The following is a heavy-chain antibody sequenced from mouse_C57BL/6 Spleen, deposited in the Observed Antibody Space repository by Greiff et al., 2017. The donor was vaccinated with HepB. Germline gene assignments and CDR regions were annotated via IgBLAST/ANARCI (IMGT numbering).Heavy chain of an antibody. CDR3: AKGGYYGKGYYYAMDY. CDR2: IWRGGST. CDR1: GFSLTSYG. V-gene: IGHV2-5*01. J-gene: IGHJ4*01. D-gene: IGHD2-1*01. Sequence: QVQLQQSGPGLVQPSQSLSITCTVSGFSLTSYGVHWVRQSPGKGLEWLGVIWRGGSTDYNAAFMSRLSITKDNSKSQVFFKMNSLQADDTAIYYCAKGGYYGKGYYYAMDYWGQGTSVTVSS.